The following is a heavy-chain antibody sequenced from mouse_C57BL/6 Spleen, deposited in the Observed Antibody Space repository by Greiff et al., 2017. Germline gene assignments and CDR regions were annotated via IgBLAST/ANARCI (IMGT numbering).Heavy chain of an antibody. CDR3: VRHAYPRAMDY. CDR2: IRSKSNNYAT. J-gene: IGHJ4*01. CDR1: GFSFNTYA. V-gene: IGHV10-1*01. Sequence: EVKLMESGGGLVQPKGSLKLSCAASGFSFNTYAMNWVRQAPGKGLEWVARIRSKSNNYATYYADSVKDRFTISRDDSESMLYLQMNNLKTEDTAMYYCVRHAYPRAMDYWGQGTSVTVSS. D-gene: IGHD6-5*01.